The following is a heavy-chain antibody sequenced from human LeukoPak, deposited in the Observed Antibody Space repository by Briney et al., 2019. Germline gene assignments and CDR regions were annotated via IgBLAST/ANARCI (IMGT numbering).Heavy chain of an antibody. D-gene: IGHD5-24*01. CDR1: GGSISRSSYF. J-gene: IGHJ4*02. CDR2: IYYSGST. CDR3: ARLRTRDGYDFDY. V-gene: IGHV4-39*01. Sequence: RPSETLSLTCTVSGGSISRSSYFWGWIRQPPGKGLEWIGRIYYSGSTDYNPSLKGRVTIYLDTSKNQFSLKLSSVTAADTAVYYCARLRTRDGYDFDYWGQGTLVTVSS.